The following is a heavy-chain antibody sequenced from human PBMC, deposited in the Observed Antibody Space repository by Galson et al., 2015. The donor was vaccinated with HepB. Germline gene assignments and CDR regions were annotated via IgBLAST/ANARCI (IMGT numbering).Heavy chain of an antibody. CDR3: ARGGFGESDPFDH. CDR2: IKQDGSEK. J-gene: IGHJ4*02. Sequence: SLRLSCAASGFTFSSYWMSWVRQAPGKGLEWVANIKQDGSEKYYVDSVKGRFTISRDNAKNSLYLQMNSLRAEDTAVYYCARGGFGESDPFDHWGQGTLVTVSS. D-gene: IGHD3-10*01. CDR1: GFTFSSYW. V-gene: IGHV3-7*03.